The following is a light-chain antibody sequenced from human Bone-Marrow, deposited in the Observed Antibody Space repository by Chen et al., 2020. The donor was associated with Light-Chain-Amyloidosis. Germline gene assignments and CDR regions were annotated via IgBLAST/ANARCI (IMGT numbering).Light chain of an antibody. J-gene: IGKJ5*01. CDR2: GAS. CDR1: RSISSN. Sequence: EIVMTQSPATLSVSPGERVTLSCRASRSISSNLAWYQQKPGQAPRLLIYGASTRASGIPARFSGSGSGTGFTLTITSLQSEDFAVYYCQQYNKWPPGITFGQGTRLEIK. V-gene: IGKV3D-15*01. CDR3: QQYNKWPPGIT.